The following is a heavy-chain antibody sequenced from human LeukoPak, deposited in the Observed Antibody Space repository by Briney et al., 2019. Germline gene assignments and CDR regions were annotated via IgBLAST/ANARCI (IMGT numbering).Heavy chain of an antibody. CDR1: GGSFSGYY. CDR2: INHSGST. Sequence: PSETLSLTCAVYGGSFSGYYWSWIRQPPGKGLEWIGEINHSGSTNYNPSLKSRVTISVDTSKNQFSLKLSSVTAADTAVYYCARRGIAAAGTRNYFQHWGQGTLVTVSS. CDR3: ARRGIAAAGTRNYFQH. D-gene: IGHD6-13*01. J-gene: IGHJ1*01. V-gene: IGHV4-34*01.